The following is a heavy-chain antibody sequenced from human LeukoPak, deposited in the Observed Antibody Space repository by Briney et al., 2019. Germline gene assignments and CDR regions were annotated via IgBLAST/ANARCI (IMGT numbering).Heavy chain of an antibody. CDR1: GGSFSGYY. Sequence: SETLSLTCAVYGGSFSGYYWSWIRQPPGKGLEWIGEINHSGSTNYNPSLKSRVTISVDTSKNQFSLKLSSVTAADTAVYYCARGRRSSYFDYWGQGTLVTVSS. CDR2: INHSGST. D-gene: IGHD2/OR15-2a*01. J-gene: IGHJ4*02. V-gene: IGHV4-34*01. CDR3: ARGRRSSYFDY.